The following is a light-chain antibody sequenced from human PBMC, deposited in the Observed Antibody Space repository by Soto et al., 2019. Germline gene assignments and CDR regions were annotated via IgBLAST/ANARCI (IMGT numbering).Light chain of an antibody. CDR3: SSYTTSGTFVV. CDR2: DVS. J-gene: IGLJ2*01. Sequence: QSALTQPASVSGSPGQSITISCTGTSSDIGGFYYVSWYQQHPGKAPKLMISDVSSRPSGVSDRFSGSKSGNTASLTISGLQAGDEATYYCSSYTTSGTFVVFGGGTKLTVL. CDR1: SSDIGGFYY. V-gene: IGLV2-14*03.